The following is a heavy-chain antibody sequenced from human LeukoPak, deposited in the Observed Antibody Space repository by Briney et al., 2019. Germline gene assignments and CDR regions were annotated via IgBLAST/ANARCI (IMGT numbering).Heavy chain of an antibody. CDR2: ISTMSSTK. CDR1: GFTFSSFD. CDR3: ARNDYHFDY. J-gene: IGHJ4*02. Sequence: GGSLRLSCAVSGFTFSSFDMNWVRQAPGKGLEWVSYISTMSSTKYYADSVKGRFTISRDNAQNSLYLQMNSLRAEDTAVYYCARNDYHFDYWGQGTLVTVSS. V-gene: IGHV3-48*01. D-gene: IGHD4-11*01.